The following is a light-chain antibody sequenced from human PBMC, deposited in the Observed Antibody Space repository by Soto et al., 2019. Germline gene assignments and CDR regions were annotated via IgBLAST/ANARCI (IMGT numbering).Light chain of an antibody. V-gene: IGKV3-20*01. J-gene: IGKJ5*01. CDR1: QSVSSSY. CDR3: QQYGSSPGIT. CDR2: GAS. Sequence: EIVLTQSPGTLSLSPGERATLSCRASQSVSSSYLAWYQQKPGQAPRLLIYGASSRATGIPDRFSGSGSGTDFTLTISRLEPEDFVVYYCQQYGSSPGITFGQGTRLEIK.